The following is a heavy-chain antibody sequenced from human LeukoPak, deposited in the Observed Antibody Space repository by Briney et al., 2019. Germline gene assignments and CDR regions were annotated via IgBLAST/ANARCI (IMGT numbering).Heavy chain of an antibody. D-gene: IGHD1-26*01. CDR3: ARGAVGGATYYDGDAFDI. J-gene: IGHJ3*02. Sequence: SETLSLTCTVSGGSMSSYYWRWIRQSPGKGLEWIGYIYYSGSTNYNPSLKSRVTISVDTSKNQFSLKLSSVTAVDTAVYYCARGAVGGATYYDGDAFDIWGQGTMVTVSS. CDR1: GGSMSSYY. CDR2: IYYSGST. V-gene: IGHV4-59*01.